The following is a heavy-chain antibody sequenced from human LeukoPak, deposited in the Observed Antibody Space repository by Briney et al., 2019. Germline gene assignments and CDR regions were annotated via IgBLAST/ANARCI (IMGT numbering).Heavy chain of an antibody. J-gene: IGHJ5*02. CDR1: GVAFSAYW. CDR2: IEPAGSAT. CDR3: GRFGYVSAVDT. Sequence: GGSLRLSCGASGVAFSAYWMTWLRQAPGKGLEFVANIEPAGSATYYADSVKGRFTISRCNTKNLLYLQMNSLTAEDSAVYHCGRFGYVSAVDTWGQGALVTVSS. D-gene: IGHD2-15*01. V-gene: IGHV3-7*01.